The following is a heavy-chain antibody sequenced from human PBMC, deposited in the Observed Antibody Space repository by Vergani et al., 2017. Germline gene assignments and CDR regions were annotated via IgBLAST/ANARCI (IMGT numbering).Heavy chain of an antibody. D-gene: IGHD1-26*01. V-gene: IGHV4-34*01. Sequence: QVQLQQWGAGLLKPSETLSLTCAVYGGSFSGYYWSWIRQPPGKGLEWIGEINHSGSTNYNPSLKSRVTISVDTSKNQFSLKLSSVTAADTAVYYCARGSGGYYPGGAWFDPWGQGTLVTVSS. CDR2: INHSGST. CDR3: ARGSGGYYPGGAWFDP. J-gene: IGHJ5*02. CDR1: GGSFSGYY.